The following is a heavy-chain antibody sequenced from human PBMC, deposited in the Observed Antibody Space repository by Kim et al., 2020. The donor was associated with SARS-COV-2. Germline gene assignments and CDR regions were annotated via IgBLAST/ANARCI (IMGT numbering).Heavy chain of an antibody. CDR3: ASTNPSSDSAAMGFEEFDY. D-gene: IGHD2-2*01. CDR2: IIPIFGTA. CDR1: GGTFSSYA. V-gene: IGHV1-69*13. J-gene: IGHJ4*02. Sequence: SVKVSCKASGGTFSSYAISWVRQAPGQGLEWMGGIIPIFGTANYAQKFQGRVTITADESTSTAYMELSSLRSEDTAVYYCASTNPSSDSAAMGFEEFDYWGQGTLVTVSS.